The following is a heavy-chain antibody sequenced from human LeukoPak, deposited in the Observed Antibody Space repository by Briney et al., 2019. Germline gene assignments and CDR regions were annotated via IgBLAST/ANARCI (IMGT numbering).Heavy chain of an antibody. D-gene: IGHD3/OR15-3a*01. J-gene: IGHJ5*02. CDR1: GGSFSGYY. CDR2: INHSGST. Sequence: SETLSLTCAVYGGSFSGYYWSWIRQPPGKGLEWIGEINHSGSTNYNPSLKSRVTISVDTSKNQFSLKLSSVTAADTAVYYCARVHQLVWTSWFDPWGQGTLVTVSS. CDR3: ARVHQLVWTSWFDP. V-gene: IGHV4-34*01.